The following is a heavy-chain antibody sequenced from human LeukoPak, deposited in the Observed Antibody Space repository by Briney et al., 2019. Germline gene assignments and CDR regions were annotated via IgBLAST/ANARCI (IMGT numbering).Heavy chain of an antibody. CDR2: IYYSGST. D-gene: IGHD3-22*01. CDR3: ARDEGSAYPFDY. Sequence: SETLSLTCTVSGGSISSSSYYWGWIRQPPGKGLEWIGSIYYSGSTYYNPSLKSRVTISVDTSKNQFSLNLNSVTAADTAVYFCARDEGSAYPFDYWGQGTLVTVSS. V-gene: IGHV4-39*07. CDR1: GGSISSSSYY. J-gene: IGHJ4*02.